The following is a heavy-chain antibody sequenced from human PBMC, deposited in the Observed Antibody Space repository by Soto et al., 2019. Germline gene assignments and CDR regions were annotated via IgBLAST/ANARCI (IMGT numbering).Heavy chain of an antibody. Sequence: GGSLRLSCAASGFTFSSYDMHWVRQATGKGLEWVSAIGTAGDTYYPGPVKGRFTISRENAKNSLYLQMNSLRAEDTAVYYCARGGRGTQHWYFDLWGRGTLVTVSS. D-gene: IGHD1-1*01. CDR3: ARGGRGTQHWYFDL. J-gene: IGHJ2*01. V-gene: IGHV3-13*01. CDR2: IGTAGDT. CDR1: GFTFSSYD.